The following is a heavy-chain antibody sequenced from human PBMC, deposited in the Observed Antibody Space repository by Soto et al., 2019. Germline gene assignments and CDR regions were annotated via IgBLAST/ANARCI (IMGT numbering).Heavy chain of an antibody. CDR2: INPYSGGT. V-gene: IGHV1-2*04. D-gene: IGHD5-12*01. CDR1: GYTFTGYY. Sequence: QVQLVQSGAEVKKPGASVKVSCKASGYTFTGYYMHWVRQAPGQGLEWMGWINPYSGGTNYAQKFQGWLTMTRDTSSSASYMELSRLISDDTAGYYCAIAIGGWLQLSGWGQGTLVNVSS. CDR3: AIAIGGWLQLSG. J-gene: IGHJ4*02.